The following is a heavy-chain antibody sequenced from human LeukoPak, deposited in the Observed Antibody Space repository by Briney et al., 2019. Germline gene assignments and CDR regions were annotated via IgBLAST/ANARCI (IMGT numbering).Heavy chain of an antibody. D-gene: IGHD1-14*01. CDR1: GSTVSNNY. V-gene: IGHV3-53*01. CDR2: SYSDSNT. Sequence: PGGSLRLSCTASGSTVSNNYMSWVRQAPGKGLEWVSISYSDSNTNYADSAKGRFTISRDTSQNTLSLQMNSLRAEDTAVYYCVRKNRDFNAAFDVWGQGTVVTVSS. J-gene: IGHJ3*01. CDR3: VRKNRDFNAAFDV.